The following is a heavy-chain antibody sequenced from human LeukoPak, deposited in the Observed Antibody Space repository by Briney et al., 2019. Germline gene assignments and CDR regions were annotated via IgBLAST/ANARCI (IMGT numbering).Heavy chain of an antibody. CDR2: IWYDGSNK. J-gene: IGHJ4*02. D-gene: IGHD3-22*01. CDR1: GPIFNNYG. Sequence: GGSLTLSCAASGPIFNNYGMHWGRQAPGKGLEWVAVIWYDGSNKYYADSVKGRFLISRDNSTNTLYLQMSSLRAEDTAVYYCARDLGMYYYDSSRCLDYWGQGTLVTVSS. CDR3: ARDLGMYYYDSSRCLDY. V-gene: IGHV3-33*01.